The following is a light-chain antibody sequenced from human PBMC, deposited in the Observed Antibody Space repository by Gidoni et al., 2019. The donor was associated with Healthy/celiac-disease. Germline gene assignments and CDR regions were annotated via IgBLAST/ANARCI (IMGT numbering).Light chain of an antibody. CDR3: QQYYSTPLT. CDR1: QSVLYSSNNKNY. CDR2: WAS. J-gene: IGKJ4*01. V-gene: IGKV4-1*01. Sequence: DIVMTQSPDSLAVSLGERATINCKSSQSVLYSSNNKNYLAWYQQKPGQPPKLLIDWASTREPGVPDRFSGSGSGTDFTLTISSLQAEDVAVYYCQQYYSTPLTFGGGTKVEIK.